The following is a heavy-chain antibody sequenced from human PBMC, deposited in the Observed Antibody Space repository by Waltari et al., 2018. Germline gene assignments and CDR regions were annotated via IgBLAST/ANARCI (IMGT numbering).Heavy chain of an antibody. J-gene: IGHJ4*02. CDR2: ISGSGSPT. D-gene: IGHD1-26*01. V-gene: IGHV3-48*01. CDR3: APLGASSLTLTA. CDR1: GFTFITYG. Sequence: EVQLVESGGGLVQPGGSLRLSCAASGFTFITYGMNWVRQAPGKGLEWVSHISGSGSPTYYADSVKGRFTISRDNAMNSLYLQMNSLRAEDTAVYYCAPLGASSLTLTAWGQGTLVTVSS.